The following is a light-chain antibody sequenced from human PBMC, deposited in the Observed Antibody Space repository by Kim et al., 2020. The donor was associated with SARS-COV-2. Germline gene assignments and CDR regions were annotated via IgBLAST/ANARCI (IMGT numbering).Light chain of an antibody. CDR1: NIGSKS. V-gene: IGLV3-21*03. CDR3: QVWDNTSDQVV. J-gene: IGLJ2*01. CDR2: YDS. Sequence: APGRKARITCGGDNIGSKSVHWYQQKPGQGPVMVVSYDSDRPSGIPERFSGSNSGNTATLIIRRVEAGDEADYYCQVWDNTSDQVVFGGGTQLTVL.